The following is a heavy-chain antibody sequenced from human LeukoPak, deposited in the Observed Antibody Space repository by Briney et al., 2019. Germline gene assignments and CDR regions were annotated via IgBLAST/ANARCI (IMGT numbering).Heavy chain of an antibody. Sequence: ASVKVSCKASGYTFTGYYMHWVRQAPGQGLEWMGWINPNSGGTNYAQKFQERVTITRDMSTSTAYMELSSLRSEDTAVYYCATLVAAADDAFDIWGQGTMVTVSS. CDR1: GYTFTGYY. J-gene: IGHJ3*02. V-gene: IGHV1-2*02. CDR3: ATLVAAADDAFDI. CDR2: INPNSGGT. D-gene: IGHD6-13*01.